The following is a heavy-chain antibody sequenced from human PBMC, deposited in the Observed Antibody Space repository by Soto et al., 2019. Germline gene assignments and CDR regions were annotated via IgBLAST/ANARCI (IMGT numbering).Heavy chain of an antibody. Sequence: ASLKVSCKASGGTFGSHGVAWVRQAPGQGLEWMGGFIAMLGTPTYAKKVQGRATITADESLTSSYLELRSLRSEDTAVYFCARGAMAKFDYWGQGTVVTVSS. CDR3: ARGAMAKFDY. J-gene: IGHJ4*02. CDR1: GGTFGSHG. CDR2: FIAMLGTP. V-gene: IGHV1-69*13. D-gene: IGHD5-18*01.